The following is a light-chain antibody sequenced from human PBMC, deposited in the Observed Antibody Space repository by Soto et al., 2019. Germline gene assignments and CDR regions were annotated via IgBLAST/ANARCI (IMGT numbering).Light chain of an antibody. CDR3: LQHTHCPQT. Sequence: DVVLTQSPLSLPVTLGQPASISCRSSQSLVYSDGNTYLTWFHQRPGQSPRRLIYNLSDRDSGVPDHFGGSGSVTDFTLKISRVEAEDVAFFYCLQHTHCPQTFGQGTKVEIK. V-gene: IGKV2-30*01. J-gene: IGKJ1*01. CDR2: NLS. CDR1: QSLVYSDGNTY.